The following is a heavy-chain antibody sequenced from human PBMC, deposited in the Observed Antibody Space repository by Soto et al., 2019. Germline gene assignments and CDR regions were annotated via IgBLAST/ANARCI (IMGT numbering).Heavy chain of an antibody. Sequence: EVQLVESGGGLVKPAGSLRLSCAASGFTFSGYTMNWVRQAPGKGLEWVSSISGSSGFIYYTASVKGRFTISRDNARNALYLQMSSLRAEDTAVYYCARHGKPGVGEWYFDVWGQGALVTVSS. CDR1: GFTFSGYT. V-gene: IGHV3-21*01. J-gene: IGHJ4*02. D-gene: IGHD3-10*01. CDR3: ARHGKPGVGEWYFDV. CDR2: ISGSSGFI.